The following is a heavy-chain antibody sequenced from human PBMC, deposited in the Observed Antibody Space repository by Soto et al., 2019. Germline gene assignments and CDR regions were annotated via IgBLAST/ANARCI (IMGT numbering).Heavy chain of an antibody. D-gene: IGHD6-13*01. Sequence: PSETLSLTCTVSGGSISSSSYYWGWIRQPPGKGLEWIGSIYYSGSTYYNPSLKSRVTISVDTSKNQFSLKLSSVTAADTAVYYCARQPPAAAGTGDYWGQGTLVTVSS. V-gene: IGHV4-39*01. CDR2: IYYSGST. CDR3: ARQPPAAAGTGDY. J-gene: IGHJ4*02. CDR1: GGSISSSSYY.